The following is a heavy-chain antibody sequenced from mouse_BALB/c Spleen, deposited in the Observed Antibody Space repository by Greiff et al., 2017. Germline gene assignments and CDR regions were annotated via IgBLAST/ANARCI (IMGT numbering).Heavy chain of an antibody. Sequence: EVKVVESGGGLVKPGGSLKLSCAASGFTFSSYTMSWVRQTPVKRLEWVATISSGGRYTYYPHSVKGRFTISRDNAKNTLYLQMSSLKSEDAAMYYCTRKESNWGCDVWGAGTTVTVSS. J-gene: IGHJ1*01. CDR3: TRKESNWGCDV. CDR1: GFTFSSYT. V-gene: IGHV5-6-4*01. CDR2: ISSGGRYT.